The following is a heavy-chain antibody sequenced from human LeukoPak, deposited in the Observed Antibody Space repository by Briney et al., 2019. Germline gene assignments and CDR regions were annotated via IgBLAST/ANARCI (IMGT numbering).Heavy chain of an antibody. J-gene: IGHJ4*02. CDR1: GFTFSSYA. Sequence: GGTLRLSCAASGFTFSSYAMSWVRQAPGKGLEWVSAISASGGSTYYADSVKGRFTISRDNSKHTLYLQMNSLRAEDTAVYYCAKLPRYSSGWYYFDYWGQGTLVTVSS. V-gene: IGHV3-23*01. D-gene: IGHD6-19*01. CDR2: ISASGGST. CDR3: AKLPRYSSGWYYFDY.